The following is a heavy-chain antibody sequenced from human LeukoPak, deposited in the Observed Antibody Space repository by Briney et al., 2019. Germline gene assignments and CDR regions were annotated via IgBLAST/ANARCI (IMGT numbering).Heavy chain of an antibody. CDR1: GFTVSSFY. V-gene: IGHV3-66*01. Sequence: PGGPLRLSCAASGFTVSSFYMTWLRQPPGRGLAWVSVLYSCGDTYYADSVKGRFTISRHKPKNTLYLQMDSLRAEDTAIYYCAITLYGSGSYSDSWGQGTLVTVSS. J-gene: IGHJ4*02. D-gene: IGHD3-10*01. CDR3: AITLYGSGSYSDS. CDR2: LYSCGDT.